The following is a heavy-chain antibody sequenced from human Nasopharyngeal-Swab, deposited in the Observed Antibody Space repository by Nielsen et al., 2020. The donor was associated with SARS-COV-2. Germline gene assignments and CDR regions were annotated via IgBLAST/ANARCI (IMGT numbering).Heavy chain of an antibody. Sequence: GESLKISCAASGFTFSTYTMHWVRQAPGKGLEWVAVVSYDGSNKYCADSVKGRFTISRDNSKNSLYLQINSLRVEDTAMYYCARDTYHCWSGYRYFDSWGQGTLVTVSS. CDR2: VSYDGSNK. J-gene: IGHJ4*02. CDR1: GFTFSTYT. CDR3: ARDTYHCWSGYRYFDS. D-gene: IGHD3-3*01. V-gene: IGHV3-30*04.